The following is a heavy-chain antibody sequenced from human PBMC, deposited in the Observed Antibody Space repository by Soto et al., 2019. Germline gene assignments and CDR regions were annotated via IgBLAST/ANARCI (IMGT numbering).Heavy chain of an antibody. CDR1: SVTFTGYG. CDR3: ARDGVGTTTYFGYFDY. J-gene: IGHJ4*02. CDR2: IRYDGSNT. D-gene: IGHD1-26*01. Sequence: GGSLRLSCAASSVTFTGYGMHWVRQAPGKGLEWVAVIRYDGSNTYYADSVKGRFTISRDNPKNMLYLQMNSLRADDTAIYYCARDGVGTTTYFGYFDYWGLGTLVTVSS. V-gene: IGHV3-33*01.